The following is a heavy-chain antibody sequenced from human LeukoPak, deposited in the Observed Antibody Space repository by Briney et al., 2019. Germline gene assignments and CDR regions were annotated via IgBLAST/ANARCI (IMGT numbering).Heavy chain of an antibody. Sequence: ASVKLSCKASGHTFTNYGISWVRQAPAQGLECMGWISAYNGNKNYAQKLRGRVTMTTDTTTSTACMEMRSLRSDDTAVYYCARARGLVVPAAKDRGYNWFDPWGQGTLVTVSS. D-gene: IGHD2-2*01. CDR3: ARARGLVVPAAKDRGYNWFDP. CDR2: ISAYNGNK. CDR1: GHTFTNYG. V-gene: IGHV1-18*01. J-gene: IGHJ5*02.